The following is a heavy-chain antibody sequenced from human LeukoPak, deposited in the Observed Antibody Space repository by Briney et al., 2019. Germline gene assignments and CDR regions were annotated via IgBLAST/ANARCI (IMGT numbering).Heavy chain of an antibody. CDR2: IIPIFGTA. Sequence: SVKVSCKASGGTLSSYAISWVRQAPGQGLEWMGGIIPIFGTANYAQKFQGRVTITADESTSTAYMELSSLRSEDTAVYYCARADRLGIAARLSLAYWGQGTLVTVSS. J-gene: IGHJ4*02. D-gene: IGHD6-6*01. CDR3: ARADRLGIAARLSLAY. CDR1: GGTLSSYA. V-gene: IGHV1-69*13.